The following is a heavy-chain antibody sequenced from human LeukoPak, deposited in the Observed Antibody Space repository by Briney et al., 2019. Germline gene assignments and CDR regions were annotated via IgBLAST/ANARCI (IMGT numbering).Heavy chain of an antibody. CDR1: GFTFSSYG. Sequence: RGSLRLSCAASGFTFSSYGMHWVRQAPGKGLEWVAVVWYDGSNKYYGDSVKGRFTISRDNSKNTLYLQMNSLRAEDTAVYYCARDGAFITMVRGVENWFDPWGQGTLVTVSS. D-gene: IGHD3-10*01. CDR3: ARDGAFITMVRGVENWFDP. V-gene: IGHV3-33*01. J-gene: IGHJ5*02. CDR2: VWYDGSNK.